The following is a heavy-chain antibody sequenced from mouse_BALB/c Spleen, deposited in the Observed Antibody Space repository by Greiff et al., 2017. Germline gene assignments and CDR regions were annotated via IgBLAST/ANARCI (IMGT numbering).Heavy chain of an antibody. V-gene: IGHV3-6*02. CDR1: GYSITSGYY. CDR3: ANYDGYYRFAY. CDR2: ISYDGSN. Sequence: EVHLVESGPGLVKPSQSLSLTCSVTGYSITSGYYWNWIRQFPGNKLEWMGYISYDGSNNYNPSLKNRISITRDTSKNQFFLKLNSVTTEDAATYYCANYDGYYRFAYWGQGTLVTVSA. J-gene: IGHJ3*01. D-gene: IGHD2-3*01.